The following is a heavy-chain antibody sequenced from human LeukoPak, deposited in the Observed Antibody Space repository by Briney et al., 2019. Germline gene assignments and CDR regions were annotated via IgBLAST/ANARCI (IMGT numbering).Heavy chain of an antibody. D-gene: IGHD5-12*01. Sequence: PSETLSLTCTVSGGSISSYYWSWIRQPPGKGLEWIGYIYYSGSTNYNPSLKSRVTISVDTSKNQFSLKLSSVTAAGTAVYYCARGDIVATIPFDYWGQGTLVTVSS. J-gene: IGHJ4*02. CDR1: GGSISSYY. CDR2: IYYSGST. V-gene: IGHV4-59*08. CDR3: ARGDIVATIPFDY.